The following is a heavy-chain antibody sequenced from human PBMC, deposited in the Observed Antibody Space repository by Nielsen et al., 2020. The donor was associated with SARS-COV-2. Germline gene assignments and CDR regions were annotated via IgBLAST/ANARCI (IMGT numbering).Heavy chain of an antibody. V-gene: IGHV4-30-2*01. D-gene: IGHD3-16*01. CDR2: IYHSGRT. J-gene: IGHJ3*02. Sequence: SETLSLTCAVSGGSISSGGYSWSWIQQPPGKGLEWIGYIYHSGRTYYNPSLKSRVTISVDRSKNQFSLKLSSVTAADTAVYYCARGGRITFGGADDAFDTWGQGTMVTVSS. CDR3: ARGGRITFGGADDAFDT. CDR1: GGSISSGGYS.